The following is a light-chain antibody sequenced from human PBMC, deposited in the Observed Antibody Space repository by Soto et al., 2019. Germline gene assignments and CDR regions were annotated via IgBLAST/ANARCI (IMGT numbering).Light chain of an antibody. CDR3: QQYYSYPQWT. J-gene: IGKJ1*01. CDR1: QGISSY. V-gene: IGKV1-8*01. CDR2: AAS. Sequence: AILMTQSPSSLSASTGDRVTITCRASQGISSYLAWYQQKPGKAPKLLIYAASTLQSGVPSRFSGSGSGTDFTLTISCLQSEDFATYYCQQYYSYPQWTFGQGTKVEIK.